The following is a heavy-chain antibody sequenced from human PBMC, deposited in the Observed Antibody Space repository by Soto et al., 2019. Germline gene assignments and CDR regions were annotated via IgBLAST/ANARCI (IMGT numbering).Heavy chain of an antibody. V-gene: IGHV3-15*07. CDR1: GFTFSNAW. Sequence: GGSLRLSCAASGFTFSNAWMNWVRQAPGKGLEWVGRIKSKTDGGTTDYAAPVKGRFTISRDDSKNTLYLQMNSLKTEDTAVYYCASSTLNRDGYNSAFDYWGQGTLVTVSS. D-gene: IGHD5-12*01. J-gene: IGHJ4*02. CDR3: ASSTLNRDGYNSAFDY. CDR2: IKSKTDGGTT.